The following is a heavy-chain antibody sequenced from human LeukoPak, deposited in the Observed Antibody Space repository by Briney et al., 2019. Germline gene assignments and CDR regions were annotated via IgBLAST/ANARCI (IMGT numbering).Heavy chain of an antibody. CDR3: ASTRGYYYYMDV. Sequence: GASVKVSCKASGYTFTSYGISWVRQAPGQGLEWMGWISAYNGNTNYAQKLQGRVTMTTDTSTSTAYMELSSLRSEDTAVYYCASTRGYYYYMDVWGKGTTVTVSS. D-gene: IGHD3-10*01. J-gene: IGHJ6*03. CDR1: GYTFTSYG. CDR2: ISAYNGNT. V-gene: IGHV1-18*01.